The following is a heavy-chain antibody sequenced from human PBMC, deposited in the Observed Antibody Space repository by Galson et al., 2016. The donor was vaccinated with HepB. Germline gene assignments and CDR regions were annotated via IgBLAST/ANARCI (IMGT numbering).Heavy chain of an antibody. V-gene: IGHV3-48*03. CDR3: VSGHYAN. CDR2: ISTRVSGT. J-gene: IGHJ1*01. CDR1: GFTFSSED. D-gene: IGHD2-2*01. Sequence: SLRLSCAASGFTFSSEDMNWVRQAPGKGLEWVSYISTRVSGTYYADSVRGRFTISRDNAKNSLSLQMNSLGAEDTAVYYCVSGHYANWGQGSLVTVSS.